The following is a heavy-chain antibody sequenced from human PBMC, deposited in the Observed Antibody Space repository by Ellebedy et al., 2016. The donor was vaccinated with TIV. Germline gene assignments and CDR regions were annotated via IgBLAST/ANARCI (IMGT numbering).Heavy chain of an antibody. CDR3: ARYIASAMFSGMDV. V-gene: IGHV4-34*01. Sequence: MPSETLSLTCGVSGGSFSGYFWSWVRQPPGKGLEWIGEITHSGITNYNPSLKSRLTLSRDSSMKQFSLTLRAVTAADRAVYYCARYIASAMFSGMDVWGQGITVTVSS. CDR1: GGSFSGYF. J-gene: IGHJ6*02. CDR2: ITHSGIT. D-gene: IGHD3-10*02.